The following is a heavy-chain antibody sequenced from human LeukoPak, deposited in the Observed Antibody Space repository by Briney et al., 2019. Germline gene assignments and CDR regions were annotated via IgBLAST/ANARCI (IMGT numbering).Heavy chain of an antibody. D-gene: IGHD6-13*01. CDR3: ARQIASAGTAGFDF. J-gene: IGHJ4*02. CDR2: IYSTGST. CDR1: GGSISSYY. V-gene: IGHV4-4*07. Sequence: SETLSLTCTVSGGSISSYYWSWIRQPAGKGLEWIGRIYSTGSTNYNPSLKSRVTMSVDTSKNQFSLRLRSVTAADTAVYYCARQIASAGTAGFDFWGQGALVTVSS.